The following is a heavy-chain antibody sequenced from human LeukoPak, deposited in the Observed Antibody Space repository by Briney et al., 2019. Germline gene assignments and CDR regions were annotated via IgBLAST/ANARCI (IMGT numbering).Heavy chain of an antibody. J-gene: IGHJ4*02. D-gene: IGHD3-22*01. CDR2: INPYSGGT. CDR1: GYTFTDYY. CDR3: ARYYYDSSAHDY. Sequence: GASVKVSCKASGYTFTDYYMHWVRQAPGQGLEWMGWINPYSGGTNYAQKFQGRVTMTRDTSISTAYMELSRLRSDDTAVYYCARYYYDSSAHDYWGQGTLVTVSS. V-gene: IGHV1-2*02.